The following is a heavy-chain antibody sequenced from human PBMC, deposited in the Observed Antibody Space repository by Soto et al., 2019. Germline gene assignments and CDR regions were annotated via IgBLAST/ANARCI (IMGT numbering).Heavy chain of an antibody. CDR2: IIPILGIA. J-gene: IGHJ6*03. Sequence: SVKVSCKASGGTFSSYTISWVRQAPGQGLEWMGRIIPILGIANYAQKFQGRVTITADKSTSTAYMELSSLRSEDTAVYYCAGKLPRAGNYYYYYRDVWGKGTTATVS. V-gene: IGHV1-69*02. CDR3: AGKLPRAGNYYYYYRDV. D-gene: IGHD2-15*01. CDR1: GGTFSSYT.